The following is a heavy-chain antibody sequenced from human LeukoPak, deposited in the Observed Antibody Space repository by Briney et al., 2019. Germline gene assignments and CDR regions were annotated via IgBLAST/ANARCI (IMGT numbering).Heavy chain of an antibody. D-gene: IGHD2-2*01. CDR3: ARDRDIVVVPAPYYYYGMDV. CDR2: IWYDGSNK. Sequence: GGSLRLSCAASGFTFSSYGMHWVRQAPGKGLEWVAVIWYDGSNKYYADSVKGRFTISRDNSKNTPYLQMNSLRAEDTAVHYCARDRDIVVVPAPYYYYGMDVWGQGTTVTVSS. CDR1: GFTFSSYG. J-gene: IGHJ6*02. V-gene: IGHV3-33*01.